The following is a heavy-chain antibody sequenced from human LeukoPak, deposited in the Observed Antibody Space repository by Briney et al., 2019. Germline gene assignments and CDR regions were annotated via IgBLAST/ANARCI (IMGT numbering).Heavy chain of an antibody. V-gene: IGHV4-61*08. Sequence: PSETLSLTCTVSGGSISSGGYYWSWIRQPPGKGLEWIGYIYYSGSTNYNPSLKSRVTISVDTSKNQFSLKLSSVTAADTAVYYCARDSSGYYYASYWYFDLWGRGTLVTVSS. CDR1: GGSISSGGYY. CDR2: IYYSGST. D-gene: IGHD3-22*01. CDR3: ARDSSGYYYASYWYFDL. J-gene: IGHJ2*01.